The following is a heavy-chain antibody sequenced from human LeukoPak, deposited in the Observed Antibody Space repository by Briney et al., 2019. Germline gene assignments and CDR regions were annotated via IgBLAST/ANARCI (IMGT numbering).Heavy chain of an antibody. Sequence: SETLSLTCAVYGGFFSGYYWSWIRQPPGKGLEWIGEINHSGSTNYNPSLKSRVTISVDTSKNQFSLKLSSVTAADTAVYYCARGRSIITIFRNWFDPWGQGTLVTVSS. CDR1: GGFFSGYY. CDR2: INHSGST. CDR3: ARGRSIITIFRNWFDP. V-gene: IGHV4-34*01. J-gene: IGHJ5*02. D-gene: IGHD3-3*01.